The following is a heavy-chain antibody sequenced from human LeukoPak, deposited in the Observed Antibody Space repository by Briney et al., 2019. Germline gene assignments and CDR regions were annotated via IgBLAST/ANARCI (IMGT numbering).Heavy chain of an antibody. CDR3: ARDYDSSGYYYESDY. CDR2: ISAYNGNT. CDR1: GYTFTSYG. Sequence: ASVKVSCKASGYTFTSYGISWVRQAPGQGLEWTGWISAYNGNTNYAQKLQGRVTMTTDTSTSTAYMELRSLRSDDTAVYYCARDYDSSGYYYESDYWGQGTLVTVSS. D-gene: IGHD3-22*01. J-gene: IGHJ4*02. V-gene: IGHV1-18*01.